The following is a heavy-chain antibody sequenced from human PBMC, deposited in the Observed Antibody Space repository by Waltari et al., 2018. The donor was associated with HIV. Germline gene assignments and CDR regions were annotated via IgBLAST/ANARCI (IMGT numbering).Heavy chain of an antibody. CDR3: ARIGDGYNLPYYFDY. CDR1: GFSLSTSGSC. D-gene: IGHD5-12*01. CDR2: IDWDDDK. Sequence: QVTLRESGPALVKPTQTLTLTCTFSGFSLSTSGSCVSWNRQPPGKALEWLALIDWDDDKYYSTSLKTRLTISKDTSKNQVVLTMTNMDPVDTATYYCARIGDGYNLPYYFDYWGQGTLVTVSS. V-gene: IGHV2-70*01. J-gene: IGHJ4*02.